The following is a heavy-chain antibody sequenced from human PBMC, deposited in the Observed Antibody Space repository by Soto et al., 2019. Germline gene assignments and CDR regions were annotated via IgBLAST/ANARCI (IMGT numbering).Heavy chain of an antibody. D-gene: IGHD6-13*01. V-gene: IGHV1-46*01. Sequence: ASVKVSCKASGYTFTSYYMHWMRQAPGQGLEWMGIINPSGGSTSYAQKFQGRVTMTGDTSTNTVYMELSSLRSEDTAVYYCARALPRIATSREGDYWGQGTLVTVSS. CDR2: INPSGGST. CDR1: GYTFTSYY. J-gene: IGHJ4*02. CDR3: ARALPRIATSREGDY.